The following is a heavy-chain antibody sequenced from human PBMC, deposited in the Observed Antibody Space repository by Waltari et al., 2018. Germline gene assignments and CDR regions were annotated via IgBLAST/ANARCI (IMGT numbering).Heavy chain of an antibody. CDR3: VRENTAAAGLES. CDR2: ISSDRGET. V-gene: IGHV3-74*01. J-gene: IGHJ4*02. D-gene: IGHD6-25*01. Sequence: EVQLEESGGGLVQPGGSLRLSCVASGFIFSNYWMDWVLQPPGKGRGWVSGISSDRGETTYADSGKGRITISRDNAKNTLYLHMNSLRVEDTAVFYCVRENTAAAGLESWGQGTLVTVSS. CDR1: GFIFSNYW.